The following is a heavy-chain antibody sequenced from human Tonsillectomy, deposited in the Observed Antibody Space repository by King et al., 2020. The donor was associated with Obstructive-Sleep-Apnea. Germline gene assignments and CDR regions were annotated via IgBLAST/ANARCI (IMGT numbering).Heavy chain of an antibody. Sequence: VQLQESGPGLVKPSETLSLTCTVSGGSISNYYWSWIRQPPGKGLEWIGYIYYSGNTNFNPSLKSRVTISAETSKIQFSLRLSSVTAADTAVYYCARHRGVEDYGGYGDYFDYWGQGTLVTVSS. J-gene: IGHJ4*02. D-gene: IGHD5-12*01. CDR3: ARHRGVEDYGGYGDYFDY. V-gene: IGHV4-59*08. CDR2: IYYSGNT. CDR1: GGSISNYY.